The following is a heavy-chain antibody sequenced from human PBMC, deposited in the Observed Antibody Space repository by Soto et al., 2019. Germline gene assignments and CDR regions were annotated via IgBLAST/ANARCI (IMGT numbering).Heavy chain of an antibody. D-gene: IGHD5-12*01. CDR3: ARDPSGYPFDY. Sequence: ESGGGLVYPGGSLRLSCAASGFTFSDYYMSWIRQAPGKGLEWLSYISSSGSDIYYADSAKGRFTISRDNAKNSLYLQMHSLRAEDTAVYYCARDPSGYPFDYWGQGTQVTVSS. CDR1: GFTFSDYY. V-gene: IGHV3-11*01. J-gene: IGHJ4*02. CDR2: ISSSGSDI.